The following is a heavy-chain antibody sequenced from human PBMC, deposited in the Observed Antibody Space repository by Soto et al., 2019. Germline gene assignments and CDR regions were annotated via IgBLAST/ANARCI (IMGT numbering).Heavy chain of an antibody. CDR2: ISAYNGNT. J-gene: IGHJ4*02. CDR1: GYTFTSYG. D-gene: IGHD3-22*01. V-gene: IGHV1-18*01. Sequence: ASVRVSCKASGYTFTSYGISWVRQAPGQGLEWMGWISAYNGNTSYAQKLQGRVTMTTDTSTSTAYMELRSLRSDDTAVYYCASSAGGIDDSSGNYWGQGTLVTVSS. CDR3: ASSAGGIDDSSGNY.